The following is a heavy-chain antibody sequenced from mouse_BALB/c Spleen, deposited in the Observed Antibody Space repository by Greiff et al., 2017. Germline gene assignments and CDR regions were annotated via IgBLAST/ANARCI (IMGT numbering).Heavy chain of an antibody. J-gene: IGHJ4*01. Sequence: DVMLVESGGGLVQPGGSLRLSCATSGFTFTDYYMSWVRQPPGKALEWLGFIRNKANGYTTEYSASVKGRFTISRDNSQSILYLQMNTLRAEDSATYYCARGSGTGAMDYWGQGTSVTVSS. CDR2: IRNKANGYTT. D-gene: IGHD4-1*01. CDR3: ARGSGTGAMDY. V-gene: IGHV7-3*02. CDR1: GFTFTDYY.